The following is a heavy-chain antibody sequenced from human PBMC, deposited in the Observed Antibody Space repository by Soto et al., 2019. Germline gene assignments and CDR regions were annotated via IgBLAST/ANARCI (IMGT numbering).Heavy chain of an antibody. CDR2: IYYSGST. CDR1: GGSISSYY. V-gene: IGHV4-59*01. Sequence: SETLSLTCTVSGGSISSYYWSWIRQPPGKGLEWIGYIYYSGSTNYNPSLKSRVTISVDTSKNQLSLKLSSVTAADTAVYYCARLSYCSGGSCFNFDYWGQGTLVTVSS. J-gene: IGHJ4*02. CDR3: ARLSYCSGGSCFNFDY. D-gene: IGHD2-15*01.